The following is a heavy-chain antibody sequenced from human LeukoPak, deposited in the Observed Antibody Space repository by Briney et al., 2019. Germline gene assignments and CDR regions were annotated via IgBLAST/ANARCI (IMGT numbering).Heavy chain of an antibody. V-gene: IGHV3-7*03. Sequence: GGSLRLSCVAGGFTFSDRYMSWIRQAPGKGLEWVANIKQDGSEKYYVDSVRGRFTISRDNAKNSLYLQMNSLKASDTATYYCASEGSSGYYYFEYWGQGTLVTVSS. CDR3: ASEGSSGYYYFEY. J-gene: IGHJ4*02. CDR2: IKQDGSEK. D-gene: IGHD3-22*01. CDR1: GFTFSDRY.